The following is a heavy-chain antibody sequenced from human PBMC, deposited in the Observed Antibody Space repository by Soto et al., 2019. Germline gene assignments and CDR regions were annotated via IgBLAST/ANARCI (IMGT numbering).Heavy chain of an antibody. CDR1: GFTFTSSA. D-gene: IGHD3-22*01. J-gene: IGHJ3*02. CDR3: AADPFLYYYDSSGYYVAPDAFDI. CDR2: IVVGSGNT. Sequence: SVKVSCKASGFTFTSSAVQWVRQARGQRLEWIGWIVVGSGNTNYAQKFQERVTITRDMSTSTAYMELGSLRSEDTAVYYCAADPFLYYYDSSGYYVAPDAFDIWGQGKMV. V-gene: IGHV1-58*01.